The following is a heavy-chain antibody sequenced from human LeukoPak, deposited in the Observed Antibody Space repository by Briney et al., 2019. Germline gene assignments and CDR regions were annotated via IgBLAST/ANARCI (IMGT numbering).Heavy chain of an antibody. J-gene: IGHJ4*02. CDR2: ISGSGGNT. Sequence: PGGSLRLSCAASGFTFSSYAMSWVRQAPRKGLEWVSSISGSGGNTYYADSVKGRSTISRDNSKNTLYLQMYSLRAEDTAVYYCAKVGYDSSGYPYYFDYWGQGTLATVSS. D-gene: IGHD3-22*01. V-gene: IGHV3-23*01. CDR1: GFTFSSYA. CDR3: AKVGYDSSGYPYYFDY.